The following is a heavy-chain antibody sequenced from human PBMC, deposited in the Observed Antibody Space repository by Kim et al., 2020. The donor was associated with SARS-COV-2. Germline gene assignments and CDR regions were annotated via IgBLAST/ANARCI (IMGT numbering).Heavy chain of an antibody. D-gene: IGHD1-26*01. CDR2: ISGNSGAT. CDR1: GFPLRSYV. CDR3: AKWGGGISRPS. Sequence: GGSLRLSCAASGFPLRSYVMSWVRQAPGKGLEWVSSISGNSGATYYADSVKGRFTISSDNSKNTLYLQMNSLRAEDTAVYYCAKWGGGISRPSWGPGTL. V-gene: IGHV3-23*01. J-gene: IGHJ4*02.